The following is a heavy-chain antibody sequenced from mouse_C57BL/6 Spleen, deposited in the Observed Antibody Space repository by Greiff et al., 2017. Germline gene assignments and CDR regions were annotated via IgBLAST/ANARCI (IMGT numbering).Heavy chain of an antibody. CDR1: GFNIKDDY. J-gene: IGHJ3*01. Sequence: EVQRVESGAELVRPGASVKLSCTASGFNIKDDYMHWVKQRPEQGLEWIGWIDPENGDTEYASKFQGKATITADTSSNTAYLQLSSLTSEDTAVYYCTRTMITRWFAYWGQGTLVTVSA. D-gene: IGHD2-4*01. CDR2: IDPENGDT. V-gene: IGHV14-4*01. CDR3: TRTMITRWFAY.